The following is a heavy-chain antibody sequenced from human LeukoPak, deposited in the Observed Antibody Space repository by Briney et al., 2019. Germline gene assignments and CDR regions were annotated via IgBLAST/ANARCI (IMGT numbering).Heavy chain of an antibody. CDR1: GGSISSSSYY. Sequence: PSETLSLTCTVSGGSISSSSYYWGWIRQPPGKGLEWIGSIYYSGSTYYNPSLKSRVTISVDTSKNQFSLKLSSVTAADTAVYYCAREAPSSSWYGAFDIWGQGTMVTVSS. CDR3: AREAPSSSWYGAFDI. D-gene: IGHD6-13*01. J-gene: IGHJ3*02. V-gene: IGHV4-39*07. CDR2: IYYSGST.